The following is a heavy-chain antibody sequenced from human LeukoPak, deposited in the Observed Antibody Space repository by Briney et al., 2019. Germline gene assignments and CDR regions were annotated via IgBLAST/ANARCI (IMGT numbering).Heavy chain of an antibody. CDR1: GASFRNYY. CDR2: IDHSGAT. D-gene: IGHD1-26*01. J-gene: IGHJ4*02. V-gene: IGHV4-34*01. CDR3: ARVGGRGSYTY. Sequence: SETLSLTCAVYGASFRNYYWSWIRQTPGKRLEWIGEIDHSGATNYNPSLKSRVTISLDTSKNQFSLKLSSVTAADTAVYYCARVGGRGSYTYWGQGTLVTVSS.